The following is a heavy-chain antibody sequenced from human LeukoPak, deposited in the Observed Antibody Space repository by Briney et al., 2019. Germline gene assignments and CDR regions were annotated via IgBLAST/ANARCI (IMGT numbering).Heavy chain of an antibody. CDR3: ARETFCGGDCYDYYYYMDV. D-gene: IGHD2-21*02. CDR2: IYTSGST. V-gene: IGHV4-61*02. CDR1: GGSISSGSYY. J-gene: IGHJ6*03. Sequence: SETLSLTCTVSGGSISSGSYYWSWIGQPAGQGLEWIGRIYTSGSTNYNPSLKSRVTISVDTSKNQFSLKLSSVTAADTAVYYCARETFCGGDCYDYYYYMDVWGKGTTVTVSS.